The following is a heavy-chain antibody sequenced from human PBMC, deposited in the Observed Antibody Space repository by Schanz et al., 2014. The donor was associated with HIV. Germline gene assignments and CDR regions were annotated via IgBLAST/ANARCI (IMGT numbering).Heavy chain of an antibody. V-gene: IGHV3-33*01. Sequence: QVQLVESGGCVVQPGKSLRLSCAASGFTFSSYAMHWVRQAPGTGLEWVAVIWYDATNEYYADSVKGRFTISRDNSKNTLYLQMNSLRVEDTAVYYCAREIDSSSWSFAGYYYGMDVWGRGTTVTVSS. CDR1: GFTFSSYA. CDR2: IWYDATNE. J-gene: IGHJ6*02. D-gene: IGHD6-13*01. CDR3: AREIDSSSWSFAGYYYGMDV.